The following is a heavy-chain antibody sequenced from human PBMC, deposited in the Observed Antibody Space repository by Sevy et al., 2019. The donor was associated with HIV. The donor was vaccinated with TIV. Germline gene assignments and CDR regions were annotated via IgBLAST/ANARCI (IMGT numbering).Heavy chain of an antibody. CDR3: VRESSHDFWSGYWGYLDY. CDR1: GFTFSNHG. V-gene: IGHV3-33*01. CDR2: IWYDGSNI. Sequence: GGSLRLSCTASGFTFSNHGMHWVRQAPGKGPEWVAIIWYDGSNIYYAYSAKGRFTISRDNSRNKLYLQMYDLRPEDTAVYYCVRESSHDFWSGYWGYLDYWGQGTLVTVSS. J-gene: IGHJ4*02. D-gene: IGHD3-3*01.